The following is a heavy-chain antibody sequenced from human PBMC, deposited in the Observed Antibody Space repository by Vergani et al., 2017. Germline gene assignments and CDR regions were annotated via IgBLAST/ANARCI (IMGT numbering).Heavy chain of an antibody. CDR3: AKDPYSSGWYQGSDY. V-gene: IGHV3-66*02. D-gene: IGHD6-19*01. CDR1: GFTVSSNY. J-gene: IGHJ4*02. Sequence: EVQLVESGGGLVQPGGSLRLSCAASGFTVSSNYMSWVRQAPGKGLEWVSVIYSGGSTYYADSVKGRFTISRDNSKNTLYLQMNSLRAEDTAVYYCAKDPYSSGWYQGSDYWGQGTLVTVSS. CDR2: IYSGGST.